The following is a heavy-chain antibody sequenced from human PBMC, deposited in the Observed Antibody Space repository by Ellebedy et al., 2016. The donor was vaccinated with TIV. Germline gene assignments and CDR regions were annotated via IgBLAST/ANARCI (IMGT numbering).Heavy chain of an antibody. Sequence: SETLSLTCTVSGGSISSYYWSWIRQPAGKGLEWIGRIYTSGSTNYNPSLKSRVTMSVDTSKNQFSLKLSSVTAADTAVYYCARHESYDIFTGYYHLDYWGQGTLVTVSS. CDR3: ARHESYDIFTGYYHLDY. CDR1: GGSISSYY. V-gene: IGHV4-4*07. J-gene: IGHJ4*02. CDR2: IYTSGST. D-gene: IGHD3-9*01.